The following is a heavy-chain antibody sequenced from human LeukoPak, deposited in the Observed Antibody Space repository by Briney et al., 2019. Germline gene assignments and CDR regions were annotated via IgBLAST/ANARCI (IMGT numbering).Heavy chain of an antibody. CDR2: ISWNSGSI. Sequence: PGGSLRLSCAASGFTFDDYAMHWVRQAPRKGLERVSGISWNSGSIGYADSVKGRFTISRDNAKNSLYLQMNSLRAEDTALYYCAKDADIAVAGNFDYWGQGTLVTVSS. D-gene: IGHD6-19*01. CDR3: AKDADIAVAGNFDY. CDR1: GFTFDDYA. J-gene: IGHJ4*02. V-gene: IGHV3-9*01.